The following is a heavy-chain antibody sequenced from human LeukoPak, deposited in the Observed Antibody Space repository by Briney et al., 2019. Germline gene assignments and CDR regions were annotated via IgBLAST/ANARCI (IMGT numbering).Heavy chain of an antibody. CDR3: AIGSSSASDAFDI. Sequence: AASVKVSCKASGYTFTSYDINWVRQATGQGLEWMGWMNPNSGDTGYAQKFQGRVTITRNTSISTAYMELSSLRSEDTAVYYCAIGSSSASDAFDIWGQGTMVTVSS. D-gene: IGHD6-6*01. CDR1: GYTFTSYD. CDR2: MNPNSGDT. J-gene: IGHJ3*02. V-gene: IGHV1-8*01.